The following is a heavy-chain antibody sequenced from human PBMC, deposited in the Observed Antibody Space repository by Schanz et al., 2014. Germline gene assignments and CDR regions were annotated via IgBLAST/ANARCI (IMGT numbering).Heavy chain of an antibody. Sequence: QVQLVQSGGEVKTPGASVKVSCKASGYTFTNYYIHWVRQAPGQGLEWMATINPSGGSTSFAQKFQGRVTVTRDTSTTTVYMDLSSLISEDTAVYYCAFDRDDAYDIWGQGTTVTVSS. D-gene: IGHD3-9*01. V-gene: IGHV1-46*01. CDR3: AFDRDDAYDI. CDR2: INPSGGST. J-gene: IGHJ3*02. CDR1: GYTFTNYY.